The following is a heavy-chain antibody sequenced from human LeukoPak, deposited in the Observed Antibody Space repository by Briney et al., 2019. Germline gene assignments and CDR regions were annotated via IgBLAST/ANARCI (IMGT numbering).Heavy chain of an antibody. J-gene: IGHJ6*02. Sequence: GGSLRLSCAASGFTVSSFEVNWVRQAPGKGREWVSYISSSGRTIYYADSVKGRLTISRDNAKNSLYLQMNSLRAEDTAVYYCARAPLLSSETRYYHGMDVWGQGTKGTVS. CDR2: ISSSGRTI. V-gene: IGHV3-48*03. CDR3: ARAPLLSSETRYYHGMDV. CDR1: GFTVSSFE. D-gene: IGHD2-15*01.